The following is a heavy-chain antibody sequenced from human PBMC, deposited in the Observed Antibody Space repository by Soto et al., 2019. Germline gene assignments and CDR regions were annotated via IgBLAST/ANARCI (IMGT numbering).Heavy chain of an antibody. V-gene: IGHV4-34*01. CDR3: ARVKNWFDP. CDR2: INHSGST. J-gene: IGHJ5*02. Sequence: SETLSLTCAVYGGSSSGYYWSWIRQPPGKGLEWIGEINHSGSTNYNPSLKSRVTISVDTSKNQFSLKLSSVTAADTAVYYCARVKNWFDPWGQGISVTVSS. CDR1: GGSSSGYY.